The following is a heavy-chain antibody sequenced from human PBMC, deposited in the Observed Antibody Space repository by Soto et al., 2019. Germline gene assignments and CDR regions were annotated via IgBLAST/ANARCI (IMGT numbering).Heavy chain of an antibody. D-gene: IGHD2-8*02. Sequence: QVQLQESGPGLMKPSETLSLTCTVSGASITGSSYWSWIRQPAGKGLEWIGRFSLSGTTNYNHSLRSRVTMSADVSKNQFSLRLTSVTAADTALYYCARGMTPPGAPAWYYFDSWGQGTLVTVSS. J-gene: IGHJ4*02. CDR2: FSLSGTT. CDR1: GASITGSSY. CDR3: ARGMTPPGAPAWYYFDS. V-gene: IGHV4-4*07.